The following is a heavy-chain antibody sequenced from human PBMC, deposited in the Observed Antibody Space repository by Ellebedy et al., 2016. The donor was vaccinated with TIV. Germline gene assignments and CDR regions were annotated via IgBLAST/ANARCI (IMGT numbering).Heavy chain of an antibody. V-gene: IGHV3-7*03. Sequence: GESLKISCAASGFTFSNYYMTWVRQAPGKGLEWVANIHQDGSAKHYVDSVKGRFTISRDNAKNSLYLQMNSLRAEDTAVYYCAQRGADYWGQGTPVTVSS. D-gene: IGHD3-16*01. CDR3: AQRGADY. CDR2: IHQDGSAK. J-gene: IGHJ4*02. CDR1: GFTFSNYY.